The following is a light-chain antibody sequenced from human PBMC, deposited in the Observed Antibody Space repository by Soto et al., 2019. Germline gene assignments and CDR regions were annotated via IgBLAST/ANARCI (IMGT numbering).Light chain of an antibody. Sequence: QSVLTQPPSVSGATGQRVTISCTGSSSNIGAGYDVHWYQQLPGTAPKLLIYGNSNRPSGVPDRFYGSKSGTSASLAITGLQAEDEADYYCQSYDSSLSGYVFGTGTKVTVL. CDR2: GNS. CDR3: QSYDSSLSGYV. V-gene: IGLV1-40*01. CDR1: SSNIGAGYD. J-gene: IGLJ1*01.